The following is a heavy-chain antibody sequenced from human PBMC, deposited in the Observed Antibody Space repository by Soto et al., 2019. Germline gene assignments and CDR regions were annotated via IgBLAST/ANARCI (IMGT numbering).Heavy chain of an antibody. CDR3: AALGMSTWYYFDY. D-gene: IGHD2-15*01. J-gene: IGHJ4*02. V-gene: IGHV1-69*02. CDR1: GGTFSSYT. Sequence: SVKVSCKASGGTFSSYTISWVRQAPGQGLEWMGRIIPILGIANYAQKFQGRVTITADKSTSTAYMELSSLRSEDTAVYYCAALGMSTWYYFDYWGQGTLVTVSS. CDR2: IIPILGIA.